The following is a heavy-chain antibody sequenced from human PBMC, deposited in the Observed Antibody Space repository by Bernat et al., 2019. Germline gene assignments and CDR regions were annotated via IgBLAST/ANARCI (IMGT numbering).Heavy chain of an antibody. CDR3: ARAGVLLVEYYFDY. CDR2: IWYDGSNK. CDR1: GFTFSSYG. Sequence: QVRLVESGGGVVQPGRSLRLSCAASGFTFSSYGMHWVRQAPGKGLEWVAVIWYDGSNKYYADSVKGRFTISRDNSKNTLYLQMNSLRAEDTAVYYCARAGVLLVEYYFDYWGQGTLVTVSS. D-gene: IGHD1-26*01. J-gene: IGHJ4*02. V-gene: IGHV3-33*01.